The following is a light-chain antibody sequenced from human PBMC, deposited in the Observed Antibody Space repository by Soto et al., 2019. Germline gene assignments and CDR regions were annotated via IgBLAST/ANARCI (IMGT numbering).Light chain of an antibody. V-gene: IGLV1-44*01. CDR2: SNN. CDR3: AAWDDSLNGWV. Sequence: SARTQPPSASGTPGQRVTISCSGSSSNIGSNTVNWYQQLPGTAPKLLIYSNNQRPSGVPDRFSGSKSGTSASLAISGLQSEDEADCYCAAWDDSLNGWVFGGGTKLTVL. J-gene: IGLJ3*02. CDR1: SSNIGSNT.